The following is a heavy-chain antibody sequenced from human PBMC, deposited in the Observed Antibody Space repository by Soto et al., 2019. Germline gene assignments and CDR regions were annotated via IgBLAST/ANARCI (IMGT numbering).Heavy chain of an antibody. V-gene: IGHV4-61*01. D-gene: IGHD3-3*01. CDR3: ARSYDFYPYYYGMDG. Sequence: SETLSLTCTVSGGSVSSGSYYWSWIRQPPGKGLEWIGYIYYSGSTNYNTSLKRRVTISVDTSKNQFSLKLSSVTAADTAVYFCARSYDFYPYYYGMDGWGQGTTVTVAS. CDR1: GGSVSSGSYY. J-gene: IGHJ6*02. CDR2: IYYSGST.